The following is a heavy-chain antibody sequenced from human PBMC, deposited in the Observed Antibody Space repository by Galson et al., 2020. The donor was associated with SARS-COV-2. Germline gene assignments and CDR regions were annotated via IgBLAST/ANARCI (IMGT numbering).Heavy chain of an antibody. D-gene: IGHD6-19*01. V-gene: IGHV4-38-2*02. Sequence: ASETLSLTCNVSGYSVSSGYYWGWIRQPPGKGLEWIASINHNGRIDYNPSLKSRVTISVDTSKNHFFLKMTSVTAADTAVHFCARGSGYGSGPYYFDYWGQGTLVTVSS. CDR2: INHNGRI. J-gene: IGHJ4*02. CDR3: ARGSGYGSGPYYFDY. CDR1: GYSVSSGYY.